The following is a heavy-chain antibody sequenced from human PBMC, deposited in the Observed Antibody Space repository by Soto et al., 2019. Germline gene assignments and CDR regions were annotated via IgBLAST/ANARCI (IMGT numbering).Heavy chain of an antibody. D-gene: IGHD3-9*01. CDR3: TRDYEDDILTGYSD. V-gene: IGHV3-49*03. CDR2: IRSKAYGGTT. Sequence: GGSLRLSCTASGFTFGDYAMSWFRQAPGKGLEWVGFIRSKAYGGTTEYAASVKGRFTISRDDSKSIAYLQMNSLKTEDTAVYYCTRDYEDDILTGYSDWGQGTLVTVSS. CDR1: GFTFGDYA. J-gene: IGHJ4*02.